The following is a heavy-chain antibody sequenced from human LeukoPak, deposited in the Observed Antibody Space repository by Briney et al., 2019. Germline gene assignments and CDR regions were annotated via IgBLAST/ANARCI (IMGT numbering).Heavy chain of an antibody. Sequence: GASVKVSCKASGYTFTSYYMHWVRQAPGQGLEWMGIINPSGGSTSYAQKFQGRVTMTRDTSISTAYMELSRLRSDDTAVYYCARDGGSYYYYYYMDVWGKGTTVTISS. CDR1: GYTFTSYY. V-gene: IGHV1-46*01. J-gene: IGHJ6*03. D-gene: IGHD1-26*01. CDR3: ARDGGSYYYYYYMDV. CDR2: INPSGGST.